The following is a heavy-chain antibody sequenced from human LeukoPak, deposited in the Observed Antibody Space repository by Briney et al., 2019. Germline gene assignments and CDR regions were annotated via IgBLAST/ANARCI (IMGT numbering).Heavy chain of an antibody. CDR1: GFTFSTYR. CDR3: ARDGWSSGWLCRFDY. V-gene: IGHV3-7*01. J-gene: IGHJ4*02. Sequence: PGGSLRLSCAASGFTFSTYRMSWVRQAPGKGLEWVANIKQDGSEKHYVDSVKGRFTISRDNAKNSLYLQMNSLRAEDTAVYYCARDGWSSGWLCRFDYWGQGTLVTVSS. D-gene: IGHD6-19*01. CDR2: IKQDGSEK.